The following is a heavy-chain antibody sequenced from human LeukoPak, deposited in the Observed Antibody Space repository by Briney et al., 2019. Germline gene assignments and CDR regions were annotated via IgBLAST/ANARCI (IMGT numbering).Heavy chain of an antibody. V-gene: IGHV1-18*04. CDR3: ASFIGYCSSTSCPFEY. CDR2: ISAYNGNT. CDR1: GYTFTSYG. J-gene: IGHJ4*02. D-gene: IGHD2-2*01. Sequence: ASVKVSCKASGYTFTSYGISWVRQPPGQGLEWMGWISAYNGNTNYAQKLQGRATMTTDPSTSTAYMELRSLRSDDTAVYYRASFIGYCSSTSCPFEYWGQGTLVTVSS.